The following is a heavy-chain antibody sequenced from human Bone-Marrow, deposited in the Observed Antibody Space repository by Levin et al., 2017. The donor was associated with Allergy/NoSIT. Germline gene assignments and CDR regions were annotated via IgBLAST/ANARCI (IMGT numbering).Heavy chain of an antibody. Sequence: ASVKVSCKASGYTLTAYYIHWVRQAPGQGLEWMGWINPKSGGTKYAQKFQGRVTMTRDTSISTVYMEVSRLKSDDTAVDYCARDQAIYGSGSPDYWGQGTLVTVSA. J-gene: IGHJ4*02. CDR1: GYTLTAYY. V-gene: IGHV1-2*02. CDR2: INPKSGGT. D-gene: IGHD3-10*01. CDR3: ARDQAIYGSGSPDY.